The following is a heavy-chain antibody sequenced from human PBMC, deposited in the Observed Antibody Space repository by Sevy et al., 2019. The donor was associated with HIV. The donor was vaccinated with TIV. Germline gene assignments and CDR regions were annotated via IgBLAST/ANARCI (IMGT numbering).Heavy chain of an antibody. D-gene: IGHD2-2*01. CDR3: ARGGDIVVVPAAMVY. CDR1: GYTFTSYG. CDR2: ISAYNGNT. Sequence: ASVKVSCKASGYTFTSYGISWVRQAPGQGLEWMGWISAYNGNTNYAQKLQGRVTMTTDTSTSTAYMELRGLRSDDTAVYYCARGGDIVVVPAAMVYWGQGTLVTVSS. J-gene: IGHJ4*02. V-gene: IGHV1-18*01.